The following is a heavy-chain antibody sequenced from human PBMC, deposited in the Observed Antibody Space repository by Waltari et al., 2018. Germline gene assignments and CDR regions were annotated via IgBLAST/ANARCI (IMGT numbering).Heavy chain of an antibody. CDR3: ARDPEADIVATIEWDY. CDR2: IKQDGSEK. V-gene: IGHV3-7*01. J-gene: IGHJ4*02. CDR1: GYSISSGYY. D-gene: IGHD5-12*01. Sequence: VQLQESGPGLVKPSETLSLTCTVSGYSISSGYYWGWIRQPTGKGLEWVANIKQDGSEKYYVDSVKGRFTISRDNAKNSLYLQMNSLRAEDTAVYYCARDPEADIVATIEWDYWGQGTLVTVSS.